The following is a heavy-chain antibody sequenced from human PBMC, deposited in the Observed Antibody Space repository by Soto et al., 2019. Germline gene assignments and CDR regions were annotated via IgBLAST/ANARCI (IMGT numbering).Heavy chain of an antibody. V-gene: IGHV3-30*18. J-gene: IGHJ6*02. CDR2: ISYDGSNK. CDR1: GFTFSSYG. CDR3: AKDLVRRIAVAVGYYYYGMDV. Sequence: GGSLRLSCAASGFTFSSYGMHWVRQAPGKGLEWVAVISYDGSNKYYADSVKGRLTISRDNSKNTLYLQMNSLRAEDTAVYYCAKDLVRRIAVAVGYYYYGMDVWGQGTTVTVSS. D-gene: IGHD6-19*01.